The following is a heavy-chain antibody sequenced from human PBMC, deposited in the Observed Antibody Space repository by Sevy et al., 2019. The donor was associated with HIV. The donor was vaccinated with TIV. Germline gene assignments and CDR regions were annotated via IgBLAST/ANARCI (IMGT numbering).Heavy chain of an antibody. CDR3: ARDKWVQVGATPYESHFDY. Sequence: SETLSLTCTVSGGSISSGGYYWSWIRQHPGKGLEWIGYIYYSGSTYYNPSLKSRVTISVDTSKNQCSLKLSSVTAADTAVYYCARDKWVQVGATPYESHFDYWGQGTLVTVSS. V-gene: IGHV4-31*03. J-gene: IGHJ4*02. CDR1: GGSISSGGYY. CDR2: IYYSGST. D-gene: IGHD1-26*01.